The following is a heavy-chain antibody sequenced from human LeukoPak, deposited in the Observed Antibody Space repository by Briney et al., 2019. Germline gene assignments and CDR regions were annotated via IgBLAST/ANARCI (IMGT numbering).Heavy chain of an antibody. CDR3: AKDTERGYSYGYPDY. J-gene: IGHJ4*02. V-gene: IGHV3-23*01. D-gene: IGHD5-18*01. Sequence: GGSLRLSCAASGFTFSSYAMSWVRQAPGKGLEWVSAISGSGSTYYADSVKGRFTISRDNSKNTLYLQMNSLRAEDTAVYYCAKDTERGYSYGYPDYWGQGTLVTVSS. CDR1: GFTFSSYA. CDR2: ISGSGST.